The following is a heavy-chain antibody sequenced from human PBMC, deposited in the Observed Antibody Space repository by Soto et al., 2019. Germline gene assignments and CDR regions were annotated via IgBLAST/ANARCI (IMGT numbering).Heavy chain of an antibody. CDR3: ATRITVFGLLIPPFDP. CDR2: INHTGGT. Sequence: SETLSLTCAVYGGSVNGYYWNWIRQPPGKGLEWIGEINHTGGTHYTPSLKSRVTMSVDTSKNQFSLRLSSVTAADTAIYYCATRITVFGLLIPPFDPWGQGTQVTVSS. CDR1: GGSVNGYY. D-gene: IGHD3-3*01. J-gene: IGHJ5*02. V-gene: IGHV4-34*01.